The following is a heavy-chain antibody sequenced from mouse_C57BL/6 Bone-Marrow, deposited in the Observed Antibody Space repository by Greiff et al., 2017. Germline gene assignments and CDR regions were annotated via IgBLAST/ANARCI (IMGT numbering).Heavy chain of an antibody. D-gene: IGHD1-1*01. CDR1: GYTFTSSW. J-gene: IGHJ1*03. CDR2: IEPSDSYT. V-gene: IGHV1-69*01. CDR3: ARDYGSSYDWYFDV. Sequence: QVQLQQPGAALVMPGASVKLSCKASGYTFTSSWMHWVKQRPGQGLEWIGEIEPSDSYTHYNQKFKGKSTLTVDKYSSTTYMQLSRLTSEDSAVYYCARDYGSSYDWYFDVWGTGTTVTVSS.